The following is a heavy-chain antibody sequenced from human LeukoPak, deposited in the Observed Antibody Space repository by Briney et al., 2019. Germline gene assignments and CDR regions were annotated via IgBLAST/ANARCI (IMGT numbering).Heavy chain of an antibody. CDR3: ARDRRGSTYSSSWYVRVEGPRFDP. Sequence: PEILSLTCTVSGGSISSYYWSWIRQPAGKGLEWIGRIYTSGSTNYNPSLKSRVTMSVDTSKNQFSLKLSSVTAADTAVYYCARDRRGSTYSSSWYVRVEGPRFDPWGQGTLVTVSS. CDR1: GGSISSYY. CDR2: IYTSGST. J-gene: IGHJ5*02. V-gene: IGHV4-4*07. D-gene: IGHD6-13*01.